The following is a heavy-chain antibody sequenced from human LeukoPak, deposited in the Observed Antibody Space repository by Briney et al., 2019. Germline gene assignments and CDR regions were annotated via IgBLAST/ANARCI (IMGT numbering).Heavy chain of an antibody. D-gene: IGHD6-19*01. CDR1: GFTFSSYS. CDR2: IWYDGSNK. CDR3: ARGIAVAGLDY. J-gene: IGHJ4*02. Sequence: GGSLRLSCAASGFTFSSYSMNWVRQAPGKGLEWVAVIWYDGSNKYYADSVKGRFTISRDNSKNTLYLQMNSLRAEDTAVYYCARGIAVAGLDYWGQGTLVTVSS. V-gene: IGHV3-33*08.